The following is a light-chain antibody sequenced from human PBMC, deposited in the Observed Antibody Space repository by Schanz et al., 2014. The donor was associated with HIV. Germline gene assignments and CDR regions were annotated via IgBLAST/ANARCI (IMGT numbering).Light chain of an antibody. Sequence: QSVLTQPPSVSGAPGQRVTISCTGSSSNIGAGYDVHWYQHLPGTAPKLLIYGNSHRPSGVPDRFSGSKSGTSASLAITGLQAEDEADYYCSSYAGSKNLVVFGGGTMLTVL. CDR3: SSYAGSKNLVV. J-gene: IGLJ2*01. CDR2: GNS. V-gene: IGLV1-40*01. CDR1: SSNIGAGYD.